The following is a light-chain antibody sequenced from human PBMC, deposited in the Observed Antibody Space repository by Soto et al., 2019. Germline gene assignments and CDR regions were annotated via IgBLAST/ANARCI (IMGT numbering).Light chain of an antibody. CDR3: QKYNSYPWT. CDR2: DAS. V-gene: IGKV1-5*01. CDR1: QNINRL. J-gene: IGKJ1*01. Sequence: DIQVTQSPSTLSASVVDRVTLTCRASQNINRLLAWYQQKPGKAPQLLIYDASTLESGAPSRFSGSGSGTEFTLTISSLQPDDFATYYCQKYNSYPWTCGQGTKGVIK.